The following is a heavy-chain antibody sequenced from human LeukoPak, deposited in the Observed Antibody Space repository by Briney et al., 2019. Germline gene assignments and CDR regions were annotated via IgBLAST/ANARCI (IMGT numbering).Heavy chain of an antibody. J-gene: IGHJ4*02. Sequence: GESLKISCKCSGYNFTIYWIGSARQMPGKGLEWMGIIYPGDSDTRYSPSFQGQVTISADKSISTAYLQWSSLKASDTAMYFCARSLTARGSYALWGQGTLVTAAS. V-gene: IGHV5-51*01. D-gene: IGHD1-26*01. CDR3: ARSLTARGSYAL. CDR1: GYNFTIYW. CDR2: IYPGDSDT.